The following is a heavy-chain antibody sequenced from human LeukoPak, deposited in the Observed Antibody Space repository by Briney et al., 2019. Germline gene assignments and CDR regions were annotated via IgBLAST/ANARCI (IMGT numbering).Heavy chain of an antibody. V-gene: IGHV5-51*01. J-gene: IGHJ3*02. CDR3: ARRRSSGFYDAFDI. D-gene: IGHD6-19*01. Sequence: GESLKISCEGSGYSFSTYWIAWVRPMPGKGLEWMGIIYPADSDTRYSPSFQGQVTMSVDKSISAAYLQWSSLKASDSAMYYCARRRSSGFYDAFDIWGQGTMVTVSS. CDR1: GYSFSTYW. CDR2: IYPADSDT.